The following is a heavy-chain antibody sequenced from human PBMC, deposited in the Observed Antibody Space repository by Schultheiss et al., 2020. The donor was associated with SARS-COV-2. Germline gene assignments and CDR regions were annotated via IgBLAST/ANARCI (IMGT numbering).Heavy chain of an antibody. J-gene: IGHJ4*02. CDR2: IYWDDDK. V-gene: IGHV2-5*02. Sequence: SGPTLVKPTQTLTLTCTFSGFSLSTSGLGVGWIRQPPGKALEWLALIYWDDDKRYSPSLKSRLTITKDTSKNQVVLRMTNMDPVDTATYYCAHSLGSPPTFDYWGQGTLVTVSS. CDR1: GFSLSTSGLG. D-gene: IGHD3-16*01. CDR3: AHSLGSPPTFDY.